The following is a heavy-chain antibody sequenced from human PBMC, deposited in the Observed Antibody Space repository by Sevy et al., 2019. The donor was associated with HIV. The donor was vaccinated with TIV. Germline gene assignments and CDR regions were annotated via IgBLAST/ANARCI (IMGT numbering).Heavy chain of an antibody. J-gene: IGHJ6*03. CDR1: GFTFSKYW. V-gene: IGHV3-7*01. D-gene: IGHD4-17*01. CDR3: ATEPFSVTSSNDYMDV. Sequence: GGSLRLSCAASGFTFSKYWMSWVRQAPGKGLEWVANIQEDGSGKYYVDAVKGRFTISRDNAKNSLYLQMNSLRAEDTAVYYCATEPFSVTSSNDYMDVWGKGTTVTVSS. CDR2: IQEDGSGK.